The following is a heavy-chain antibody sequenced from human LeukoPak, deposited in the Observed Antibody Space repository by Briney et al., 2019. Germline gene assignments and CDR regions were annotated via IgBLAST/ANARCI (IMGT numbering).Heavy chain of an antibody. V-gene: IGHV3-23*01. CDR3: TRDPLAAAYRYYFDY. J-gene: IGHJ4*02. CDR2: ISHSGDNT. CDR1: GFTLSNYG. D-gene: IGHD6-13*01. Sequence: GGSLRLSCAASGFTLSNYGMSWVRQAPGKGLEWVSTISHSGDNTYYADSVKGRFSISRDNSKNTLYLQMNSLKTEDTAVYYCTRDPLAAAYRYYFDYWGQGTLVTVSS.